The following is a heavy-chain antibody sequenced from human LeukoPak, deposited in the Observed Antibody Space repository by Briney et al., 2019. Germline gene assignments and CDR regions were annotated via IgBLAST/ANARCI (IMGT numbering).Heavy chain of an antibody. V-gene: IGHV3-23*01. CDR1: GFTFSSYA. Sequence: GGSLRLSCAASGFTFSSYAMSWVRQAPGKGLEWVSAISGSGGSTYYADSVKGRFTTSRDNSKNTLYLQMNSLRAEDTAVYYCAKAGYCSSTSCYPDAFDIWGQGTMVTVSS. J-gene: IGHJ3*02. CDR2: ISGSGGST. CDR3: AKAGYCSSTSCYPDAFDI. D-gene: IGHD2-2*01.